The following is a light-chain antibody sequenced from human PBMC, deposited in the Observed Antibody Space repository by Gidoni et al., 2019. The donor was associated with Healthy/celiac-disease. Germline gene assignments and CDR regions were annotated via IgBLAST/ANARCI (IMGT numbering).Light chain of an antibody. CDR3: QQYNSYLYT. V-gene: IGKV1-5*01. CDR2: DAS. CDR1: QSINSW. Sequence: DIQMTQSPSTLSASVGDRVTITCRASQSINSWLAWYQQKPGKAPKLLTYDASSLESGVPSRFSGSGSGTEFTLTISSLQPDDFATYYCQQYNSYLYTFGQGTKLEIK. J-gene: IGKJ2*01.